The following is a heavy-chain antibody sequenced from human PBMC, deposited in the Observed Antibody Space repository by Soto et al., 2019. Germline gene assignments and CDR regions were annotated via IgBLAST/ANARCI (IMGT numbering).Heavy chain of an antibody. J-gene: IGHJ3*02. CDR2: ISYDGSNK. CDR3: ARGWLGMKGAFDI. CDR1: GFTFSSYA. D-gene: IGHD3-10*01. V-gene: IGHV3-30-3*01. Sequence: QVQLVESGGGVVQPGRSLRLSCAASGFTFSSYAMHWVRQAPGKGLEWVAVISYDGSNKYYADSVKGRFTISRDNSKNTRYVQMNSLRAEDTAVYYCARGWLGMKGAFDIWGQGTMVTVSS.